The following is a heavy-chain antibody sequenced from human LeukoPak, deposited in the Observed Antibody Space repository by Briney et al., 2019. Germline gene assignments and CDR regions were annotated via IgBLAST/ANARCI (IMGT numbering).Heavy chain of an antibody. CDR3: ARVGADTAMVKAFFDY. J-gene: IGHJ4*02. CDR1: GYSISSGYY. D-gene: IGHD5-18*01. V-gene: IGHV4-38-2*02. Sequence: SETLSLTCTVSGYSISSGYYWGWIRQPPGKGLEWIGSIYHSGSTYYNPSLKSRVTISVDTSKNQSSLKLSSVTAADTAVYYCARVGADTAMVKAFFDYWGQGTLVTVSS. CDR2: IYHSGST.